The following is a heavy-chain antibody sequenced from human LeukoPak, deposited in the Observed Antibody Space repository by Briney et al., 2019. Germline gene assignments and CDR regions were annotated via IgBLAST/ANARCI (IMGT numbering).Heavy chain of an antibody. CDR3: AREGLGGHDSSGYSDY. J-gene: IGHJ4*02. CDR2: INPSGGST. V-gene: IGHV1-46*01. CDR1: GYTFTSYY. Sequence: ASVKVSCKASGYTFTSYYMHWVRQAPGQGLEWMGIINPSGGSTSYAQKFQGRVTMTRDTSTSTVYMELSSLRSEDTAVYYCAREGLGGHDSSGYSDYWGQGTLVTVSS. D-gene: IGHD3-22*01.